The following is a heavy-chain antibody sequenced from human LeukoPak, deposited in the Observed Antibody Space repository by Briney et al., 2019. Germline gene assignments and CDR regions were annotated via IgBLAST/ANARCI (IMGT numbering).Heavy chain of an antibody. V-gene: IGHV4-59*01. CDR3: ARVYQSAEYYFDY. CDR1: GGSIDSYY. J-gene: IGHJ4*02. Sequence: KSSETLPLTCTVSGGSIDSYYWSWIRQPPGKGLEWIGYIYYTGSTEYHPSLKSRVTISLDTSKNQFSLKLTSVTAADTAVYYCARVYQSAEYYFDYWGQGNLVSVSS. D-gene: IGHD2-2*01. CDR2: IYYTGST.